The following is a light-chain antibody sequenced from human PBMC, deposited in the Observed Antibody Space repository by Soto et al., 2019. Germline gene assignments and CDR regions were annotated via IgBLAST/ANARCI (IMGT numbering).Light chain of an antibody. CDR2: GAS. Sequence: EIVLTQSPGTLSLSPGERATLYCRASQSVGSNYLAWYQQKPGQAPRVLIYGASSRATGIPDRFSGSGSGADFTLTISRLEPEDSAVYYCQQYGSSPVTFGGGTKVDIK. V-gene: IGKV3-20*01. CDR3: QQYGSSPVT. CDR1: QSVGSNY. J-gene: IGKJ4*01.